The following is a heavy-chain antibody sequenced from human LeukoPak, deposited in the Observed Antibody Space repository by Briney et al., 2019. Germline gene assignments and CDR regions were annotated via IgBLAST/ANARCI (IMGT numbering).Heavy chain of an antibody. Sequence: GRSLRLSCAASGFTFDDYAMHWVRHAPGKGLEWVSGISWNSGSIGYADSVKGRFTISRDNAKNSLYLQMNSLRAEDTALYYCAKDITGYYGSGPFDYWGQGTLVTVSS. V-gene: IGHV3-9*01. CDR1: GFTFDDYA. CDR2: ISWNSGSI. CDR3: AKDITGYYGSGPFDY. J-gene: IGHJ4*02. D-gene: IGHD3-10*01.